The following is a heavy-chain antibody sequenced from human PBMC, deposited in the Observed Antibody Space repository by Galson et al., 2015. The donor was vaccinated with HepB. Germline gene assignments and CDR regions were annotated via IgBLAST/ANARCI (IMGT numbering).Heavy chain of an antibody. J-gene: IGHJ6*02. D-gene: IGHD5-18*01. CDR1: GGTFSSYA. CDR2: IIPIFGTA. V-gene: IGHV1-69*13. Sequence: SVKVSCKASGGTFSSYAISWVRQAPGQGLEWMGGIIPIFGTASYAQKFQGRVTITADESTSTAYMELSSLRSEDTAVYYCARVGNLRGYSYENDILTGAGTSRYGMDVWGQGTTVTVSS. CDR3: ARVGNLRGYSYENDILTGAGTSRYGMDV.